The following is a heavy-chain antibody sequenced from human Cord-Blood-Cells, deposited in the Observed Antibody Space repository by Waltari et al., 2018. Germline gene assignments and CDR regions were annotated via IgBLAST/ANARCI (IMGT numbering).Heavy chain of an antibody. D-gene: IGHD6-13*01. V-gene: IGHV3-53*01. CDR3: ARHDSSSWSHFDY. CDR2: IYSGGST. CDR1: GFTVSSNY. J-gene: IGHJ4*02. Sequence: EVQLVESGGGLIQPGGSLRLSCAASGFTVSSNYMSWVRQAPGKGLEWVSVIYSGGSTYYADSVKGRFTISRDNSKNTLYLQMNSLRAEDTAVYYCARHDSSSWSHFDYWGQGTLVTVSS.